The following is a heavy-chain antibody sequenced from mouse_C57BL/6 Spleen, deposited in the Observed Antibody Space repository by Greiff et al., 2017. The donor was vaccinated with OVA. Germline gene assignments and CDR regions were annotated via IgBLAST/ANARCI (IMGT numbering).Heavy chain of an antibody. J-gene: IGHJ1*03. CDR1: GYTFTSYW. CDR3: ARYYSNYWYCDV. V-gene: IGHV1-52*01. CDR2: IDPSYSET. D-gene: IGHD2-5*01. Sequence: QVQLRQPGAELVRPGSSVKLSCKASGYTFTSYWLHWVKQRPIQGLEWIGNIDPSYSETHYNQKFKDKATLTVDKSSSTAYMQLSSLTSEDSAVYYCARYYSNYWYCDVWGTGTTLTVSS.